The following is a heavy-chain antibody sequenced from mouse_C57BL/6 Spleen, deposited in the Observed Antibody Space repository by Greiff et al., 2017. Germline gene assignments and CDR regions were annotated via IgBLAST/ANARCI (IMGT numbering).Heavy chain of an antibody. V-gene: IGHV1-59*01. Sequence: QVHVKQPGAGLVGPGTSVTLSCKASGYTFTSYWMHWVHQRPGKGLEWIGVIDPSDSYTNYNQKFKGKATLTVDTSSSTAYMQLSSLTSEDSAVYYCARDNGTSSGMDAWGQGTSVTVSS. CDR3: ARDNGTSSGMDA. J-gene: IGHJ4*01. D-gene: IGHD3-1*01. CDR1: GYTFTSYW. CDR2: IDPSDSYT.